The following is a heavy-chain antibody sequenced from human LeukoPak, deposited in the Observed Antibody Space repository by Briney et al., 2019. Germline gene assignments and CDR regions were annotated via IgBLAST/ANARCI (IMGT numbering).Heavy chain of an antibody. CDR3: ASDTYYYDSSGYYYSLGMDV. D-gene: IGHD3-22*01. V-gene: IGHV4-4*07. CDR2: IYTSGST. J-gene: IGHJ6*02. CDR1: GGSISSYY. Sequence: PSQTLSLTCTVSGGSISSYYWSWIRQPAGKGLEWIGRIYTSGSTNYNPSLKSRVTMSVDTSKNQFSLKLSSVTAADTAVYYCASDTYYYDSSGYYYSLGMDVWGQGTTVTVSS.